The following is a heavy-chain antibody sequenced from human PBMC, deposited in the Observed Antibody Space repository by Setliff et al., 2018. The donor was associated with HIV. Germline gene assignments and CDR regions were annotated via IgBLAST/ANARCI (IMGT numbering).Heavy chain of an antibody. V-gene: IGHV4-38-2*02. D-gene: IGHD6-13*01. Sequence: SETLSLTCAVSGYSVSSGYYWGWIRQPPGKGLEWIGSIYHSGSTYYNPSLKSRVTISLDTSKNQFSLKLSSVTAADTAVYYCARDIQAAGTGWFDPWGQGTLVTVSS. J-gene: IGHJ5*02. CDR2: IYHSGST. CDR1: GYSVSSGYY. CDR3: ARDIQAAGTGWFDP.